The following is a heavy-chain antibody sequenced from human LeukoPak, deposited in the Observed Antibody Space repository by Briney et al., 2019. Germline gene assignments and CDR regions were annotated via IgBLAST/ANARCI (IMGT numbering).Heavy chain of an antibody. J-gene: IGHJ3*02. V-gene: IGHV3-21*01. CDR2: ISSSSSYI. Sequence: GGSLRLSCAASGFTFSSYGMNWVRQAPGKGLEWVSSISSSSSYIYYADSVKGRFTISRDNAKNSLYLQMNSLRAEDTAVYYCASTEWEPKGAFDIWGQGTMVTVSS. CDR3: ASTEWEPKGAFDI. CDR1: GFTFSSYG. D-gene: IGHD1-26*01.